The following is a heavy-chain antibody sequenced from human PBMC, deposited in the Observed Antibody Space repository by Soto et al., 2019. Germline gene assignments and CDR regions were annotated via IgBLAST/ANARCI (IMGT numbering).Heavy chain of an antibody. D-gene: IGHD1-26*01. CDR1: CGSFIGYY. V-gene: IGHV4-34*01. CDR2: INHSGST. CDR3: ARGLIVGATFGEFDY. J-gene: IGHJ4*02. Sequence: SETLSLTCAVYCGSFIGYYWSWIRQPPGKGLEWIGEINHSGSTNYNPSLKSRVTISVDTSKNQFSLKLSSVTAADTAVYYCARGLIVGATFGEFDYWGQGTLVTVSS.